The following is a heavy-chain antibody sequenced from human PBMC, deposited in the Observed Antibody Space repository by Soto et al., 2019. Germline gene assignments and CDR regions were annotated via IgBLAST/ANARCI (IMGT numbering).Heavy chain of an antibody. CDR1: GFTFSILA. CDR3: AKDATRTDGWYYFDY. D-gene: IGHD6-19*01. J-gene: IGHJ4*02. V-gene: IGHV3-23*01. CDR2: VDYTGGTT. Sequence: GGSLRLSCAASGFTFSILAMGWVRQAPGKGLEWVSVVDYTGGTTYYTDSVKGRFTISRDNSKRMLYLQMNSLRAEDTAVYYCAKDATRTDGWYYFDYWGQGALVTVSS.